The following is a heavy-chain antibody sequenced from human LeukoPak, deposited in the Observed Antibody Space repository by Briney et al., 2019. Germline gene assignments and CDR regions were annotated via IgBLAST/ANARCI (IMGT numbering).Heavy chain of an antibody. CDR1: GGSISSYY. D-gene: IGHD6-6*01. CDR2: IYTGGST. CDR3: ASGARIAADDY. Sequence: KPSETLSLTCTVSGGSISSYYWSWIRRPAGKGLEWIGRIYTGGSTNYNPSLKSRVTMSVDTSKNQFSLKLSSVTAADTAVYYCASGARIAADDYWGQGTLVTVSS. V-gene: IGHV4-4*07. J-gene: IGHJ4*02.